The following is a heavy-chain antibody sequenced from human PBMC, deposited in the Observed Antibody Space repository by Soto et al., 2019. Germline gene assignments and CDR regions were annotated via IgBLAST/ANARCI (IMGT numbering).Heavy chain of an antibody. Sequence: QVQLVQSGAEVKKPGASVKVSCKASGYIFTSYDISWVRQAPGQGLEWMGWISAYNGNTNYAQKLQGRDTMTTDTSNGTARLEVRSDSSYDTAVYYCATSDCNGGRVYQYDYYYRYVWGEGYTVTFS. CDR2: ISAYNGNT. J-gene: IGHJ6*03. CDR3: ATSDCNGGRVYQYDYYYRYV. D-gene: IGHD2-15*01. V-gene: IGHV1-18*01. CDR1: GYIFTSYD.